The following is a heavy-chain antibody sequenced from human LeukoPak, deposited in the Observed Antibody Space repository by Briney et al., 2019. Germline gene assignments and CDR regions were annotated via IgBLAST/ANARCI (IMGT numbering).Heavy chain of an antibody. Sequence: PSETLSLTCSVCGGSISSYYWSWIRQPAGKGLEWIGRIYTSGSTNYNPSLKSRVTMSVDTSKDQISLNLSSVTAADTAVYYCAGDSLGFRAFDIWGQGTMITVSS. CDR3: AGDSLGFRAFDI. V-gene: IGHV4-4*07. D-gene: IGHD3-16*01. CDR1: GGSISSYY. CDR2: IYTSGST. J-gene: IGHJ3*02.